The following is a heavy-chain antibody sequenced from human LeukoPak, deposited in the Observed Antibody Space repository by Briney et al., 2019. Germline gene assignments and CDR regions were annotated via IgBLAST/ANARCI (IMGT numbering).Heavy chain of an antibody. CDR3: AKDQPYLSYGGYSCWGY. J-gene: IGHJ4*02. V-gene: IGHV3-23*01. D-gene: IGHD5-12*01. CDR2: VSGGGAST. CDR1: GFTFSNYA. Sequence: GGSLRVSCAASGFTFSNYAMSWVRQTPGKGLEWVSAVSGGGASTYYADSVKDRFTISRDNTKNTLYLQMNSLRAEDTAVYYCAKDQPYLSYGGYSCWGYWGQGILVTVSS.